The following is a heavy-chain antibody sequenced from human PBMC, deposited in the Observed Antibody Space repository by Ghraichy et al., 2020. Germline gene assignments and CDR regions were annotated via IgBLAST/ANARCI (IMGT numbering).Heavy chain of an antibody. V-gene: IGHV4-59*02. CDR3: ASIAAVGTATDY. D-gene: IGHD6-13*01. Sequence: SETLSLTCSVSGVSVNDYYWSWIRQPPGKGLEWLGFVYYSENPTYNPALKNRVSMSIDTSMNQVSLKLKSVTTADTAVYFCASIAAVGTATDYWGQGVLASVSS. CDR1: GVSVNDYY. J-gene: IGHJ4*02. CDR2: VYYSENP.